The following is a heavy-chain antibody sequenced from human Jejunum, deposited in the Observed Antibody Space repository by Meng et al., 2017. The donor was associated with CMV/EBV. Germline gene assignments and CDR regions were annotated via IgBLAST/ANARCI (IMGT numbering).Heavy chain of an antibody. Sequence: GSGGSSWVRQAHGQGLEGMGGSIPILERREYAQTFKGRVTITADQSTTTVYMELSSLRSEDTAVYYCARLVQPNEGIYYYYGMDAWGQGTTVTVSS. CDR1: GSGG. J-gene: IGHJ6*02. CDR3: ARLVQPNEGIYYYYGMDA. D-gene: IGHD3-10*01. V-gene: IGHV1-69*10. CDR2: SIPILERR.